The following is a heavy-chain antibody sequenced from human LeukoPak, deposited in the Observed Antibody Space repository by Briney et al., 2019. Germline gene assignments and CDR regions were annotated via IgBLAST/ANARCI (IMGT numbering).Heavy chain of an antibody. CDR3: ASAAGWESAY. D-gene: IGHD1-26*01. CDR2: INQDGSEK. J-gene: IGHJ4*02. CDR1: GTTFDSHY. V-gene: IGHV3-7*01. Sequence: GGSLRLSCAASGTTFDSHYMTWVRQTPEKGLEWVANINQDGSEKNYVDSVKGRFTISRDNAKRSLYLQMNSLRAEDTAVYYCASAAGWESAYWGQGTLVTVSS.